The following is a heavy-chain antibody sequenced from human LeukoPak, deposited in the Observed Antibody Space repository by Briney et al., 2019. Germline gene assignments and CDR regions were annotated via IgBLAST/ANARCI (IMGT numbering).Heavy chain of an antibody. CDR2: IHDSVNT. CDR3: ARGRITIFGVVTPHFDY. Sequence: PSETLSLTCTVSGGSISSYYWTWIRQSPGTGLEWIGYIHDSVNTDYNPSLKSRVTMSVDTSNKQFSLKLNSVTAADTAVYYCARGRITIFGVVTPHFDYWGQGTLVTVSS. D-gene: IGHD3-3*01. CDR1: GGSISSYY. J-gene: IGHJ4*02. V-gene: IGHV4-59*01.